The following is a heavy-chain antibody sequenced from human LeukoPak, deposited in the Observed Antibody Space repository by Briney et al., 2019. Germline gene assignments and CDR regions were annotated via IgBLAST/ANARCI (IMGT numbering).Heavy chain of an antibody. CDR3: ARVRWELLGGAEYFQH. V-gene: IGHV1-2*02. J-gene: IGHJ1*01. Sequence: ASVKVSCKASGYTFTGYYMHWVRQAPGQGLEWMGWINPNSGGTNYAQKFQGRVTMTRDTSISTAYMELSRLRSDDTAVYYCARVRWELLGGAEYFQHWGQGTLVTVSS. CDR1: GYTFTGYY. D-gene: IGHD1-26*01. CDR2: INPNSGGT.